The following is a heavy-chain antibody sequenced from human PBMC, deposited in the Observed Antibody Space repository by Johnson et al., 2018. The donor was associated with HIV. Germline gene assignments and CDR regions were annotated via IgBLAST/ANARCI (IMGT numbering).Heavy chain of an antibody. CDR2: IYSGGST. D-gene: IGHD6-13*01. Sequence: VQLVESGGGLVQPGGSLRLSCAASGFTVSSNYMSWVRQAPGKGLEWVSIIYSGGSTYYADSVKGRFTISRDNSRNTLYLQMKSLRAEDTAVYYCAKEIIAAADDIWGQGTMVTVSS. V-gene: IGHV3-66*01. J-gene: IGHJ3*02. CDR3: AKEIIAAADDI. CDR1: GFTVSSNY.